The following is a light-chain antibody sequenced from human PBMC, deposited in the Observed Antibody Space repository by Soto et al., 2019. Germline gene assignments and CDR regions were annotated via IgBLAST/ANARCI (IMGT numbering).Light chain of an antibody. CDR3: QQYGSSPGWT. CDR2: GAS. J-gene: IGKJ1*01. V-gene: IGKV3-20*01. Sequence: EIVLTQSPGTLSLSPGERATLSCRASQSVSSSYLAWYQQKPGPAPRLLIYGASSRATGIPDMISGSGSGTDFPLTISRLEPEDFAVYYCQQYGSSPGWTFGQGTKVEIK. CDR1: QSVSSSY.